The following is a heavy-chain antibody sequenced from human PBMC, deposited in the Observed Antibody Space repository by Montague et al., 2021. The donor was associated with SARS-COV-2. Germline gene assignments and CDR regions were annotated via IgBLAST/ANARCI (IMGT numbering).Heavy chain of an antibody. CDR3: ARLRGRGYYFDY. D-gene: IGHD1-26*01. CDR1: GGSISTYY. CDR2: IYYSGST. Sequence: SETLSLTCTVSGGSISTYYWSWIRQPPGKGLDWIGYIYYSGSTNYNPFLKSRVTISVDTSKNQFSLKLSSVTAADTAMYYCARLRGRGYYFDYWGQGTLVTVSS. J-gene: IGHJ4*02. V-gene: IGHV4-59*08.